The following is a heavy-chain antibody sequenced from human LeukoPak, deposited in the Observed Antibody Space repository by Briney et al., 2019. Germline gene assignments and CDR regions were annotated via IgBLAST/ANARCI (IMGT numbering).Heavy chain of an antibody. J-gene: IGHJ4*02. Sequence: PSETLSLTCTVSGGPISSYYWSWIRQPAGKGLEWIGRIYASGSTNYNPSLKSRVTMSVDTSKNQFSLKLSSVTAADTAVYYCARVSSSGRPDYWGQGTLVTVSS. CDR1: GGPISSYY. D-gene: IGHD6-19*01. CDR3: ARVSSSGRPDY. CDR2: IYASGST. V-gene: IGHV4-4*07.